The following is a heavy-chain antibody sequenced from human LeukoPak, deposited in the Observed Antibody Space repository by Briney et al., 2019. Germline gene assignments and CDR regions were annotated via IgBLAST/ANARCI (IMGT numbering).Heavy chain of an antibody. J-gene: IGHJ4*02. Sequence: GGSLRLSCAASGFTFSSYALSWVRQAPGKGLEWVSAISGSGGSTYYADSVKGRFTISRDNSKNTLYLQMNSLRAEDTAVYYCAKDITYYDILIEYWGQGTLVTVSS. CDR3: AKDITYYDILIEY. D-gene: IGHD3-9*01. CDR2: ISGSGGST. CDR1: GFTFSSYA. V-gene: IGHV3-23*01.